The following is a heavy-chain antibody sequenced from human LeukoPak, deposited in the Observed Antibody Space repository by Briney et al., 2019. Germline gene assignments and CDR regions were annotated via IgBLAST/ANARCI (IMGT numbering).Heavy chain of an antibody. J-gene: IGHJ3*02. CDR3: ERDGIAAAAPRDASDI. V-gene: IGHV1-2*02. D-gene: IGHD6-13*01. CDR2: INPNSGGT. Sequence: ASVKVSCKASGYTFTGYYMHWLRQAPGQGLEWMGWINPNSGGTNYAQKFQGRDTMTRDTSISTAYMELSRLRSDDPAVYYCERDGIAAAAPRDASDIWGQGTMVTVSS. CDR1: GYTFTGYY.